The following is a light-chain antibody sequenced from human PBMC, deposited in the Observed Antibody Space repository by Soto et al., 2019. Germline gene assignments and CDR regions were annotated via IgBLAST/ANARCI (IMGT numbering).Light chain of an antibody. J-gene: IGKJ2*01. CDR2: DAS. Sequence: DIQMTQSPSSLSASVGDRVTITCQARQDISNYLNWYQQKPGKAPKLLIYDASNLETGVPSRFSGSGYGTDFTFTISSLQPEDIATYYCQQYDNLPLYTFGQGPKLEIK. V-gene: IGKV1-33*01. CDR3: QQYDNLPLYT. CDR1: QDISNY.